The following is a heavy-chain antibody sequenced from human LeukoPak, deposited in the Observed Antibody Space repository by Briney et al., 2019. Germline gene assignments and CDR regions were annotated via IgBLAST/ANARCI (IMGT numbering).Heavy chain of an antibody. J-gene: IGHJ5*02. CDR2: IYYSGST. V-gene: IGHV4-39*01. D-gene: IGHD3-9*01. CDR3: ARHSAPFDWLFYWFDP. Sequence: PSETLSLTCTVSGGSISSSSYYWGWIRQPPGKGLEWIGSIYYSGSTYYNPSLKSRVTISLDTSKNQFSLKLTSVTAADTAVYYCARHSAPFDWLFYWFDPWGQGTLVTVSS. CDR1: GGSISSSSYY.